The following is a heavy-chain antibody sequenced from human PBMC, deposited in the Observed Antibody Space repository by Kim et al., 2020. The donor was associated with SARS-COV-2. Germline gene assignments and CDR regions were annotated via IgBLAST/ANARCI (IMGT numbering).Heavy chain of an antibody. D-gene: IGHD3-22*01. V-gene: IGHV1-18*04. CDR1: GYTFTSYG. CDR2: ISAYNGNT. Sequence: ASVKVSCKASGYTFTSYGISWVRQAPGQGLKWMEWISAYNGNTNYAQKLQSRVTMTTDTSTSTAYMELRSLRSDHTAVYYCARDDYYYDSSGYYYAEWGQGTLVTVSS. J-gene: IGHJ4*02. CDR3: ARDDYYYDSSGYYYAE.